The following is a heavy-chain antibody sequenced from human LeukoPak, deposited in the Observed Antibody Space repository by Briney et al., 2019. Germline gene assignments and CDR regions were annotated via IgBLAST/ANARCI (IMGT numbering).Heavy chain of an antibody. CDR1: GGSITSYY. CDR3: ARMARQPTTDYYYEVDY. J-gene: IGHJ4*02. CDR2: IYYTGST. Sequence: SETLSLTCTVSGGSITSYYWSWIRQPPGKGLEWIGYIYYTGSTNYNPSLRSRVTISVDTSNNQFSLKLTSVTAADTAVYYCARMARQPTTDYYYEVDYWGQGTLVSVSS. V-gene: IGHV4-59*01. D-gene: IGHD3-22*01.